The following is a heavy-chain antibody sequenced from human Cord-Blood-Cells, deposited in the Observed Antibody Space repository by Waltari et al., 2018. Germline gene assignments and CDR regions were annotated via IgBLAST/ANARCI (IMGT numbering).Heavy chain of an antibody. Sequence: QVQLVESGGGVVQPGRSLRLSCAASGFTFSSYAMHWVRQAPGKGMEWVAVISYDGSNKYDADSGKGRFTISRDNSKNTLYLQMNSLRAEDTAVYYCASELIDAFDIWGQGTMVTVSS. V-gene: IGHV3-30-3*01. CDR1: GFTFSSYA. J-gene: IGHJ3*02. CDR3: ASELIDAFDI. CDR2: ISYDGSNK.